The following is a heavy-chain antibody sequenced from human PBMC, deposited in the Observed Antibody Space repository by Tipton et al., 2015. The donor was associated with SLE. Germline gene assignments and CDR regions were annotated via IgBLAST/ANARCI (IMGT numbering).Heavy chain of an antibody. V-gene: IGHV3-23*01. D-gene: IGHD6-6*01. CDR3: AKDTLEAARSSYYYGMDV. Sequence: SLRLSCAASGFTFPSYGMTWVRQTPGKGLEWVSAISGSGTDTYYADSVKGRFTISRDSSKNTLYLHMNSLTAEDTAVYYCAKDTLEAARSSYYYGMDVWGQGTTVTVSS. CDR1: GFTFPSYG. CDR2: ISGSGTDT. J-gene: IGHJ6*02.